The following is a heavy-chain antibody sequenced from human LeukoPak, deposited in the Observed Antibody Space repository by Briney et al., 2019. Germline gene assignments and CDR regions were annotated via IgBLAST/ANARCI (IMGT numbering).Heavy chain of an antibody. CDR2: ISSSSSYT. V-gene: IGHV3-11*06. Sequence: GGSLILSCAASGFTFSDYYMSWIRQAPGKGLEWVSYISSSSSYTNYADSVKGRFTISRDNAKNSLYLQMNSLRAEDTAVYYCARDSADILTGADAFDIWGQGTMVTVSS. J-gene: IGHJ3*02. D-gene: IGHD3-9*01. CDR1: GFTFSDYY. CDR3: ARDSADILTGADAFDI.